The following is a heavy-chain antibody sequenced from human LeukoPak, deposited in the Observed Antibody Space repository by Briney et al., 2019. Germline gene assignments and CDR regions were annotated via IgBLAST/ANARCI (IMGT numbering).Heavy chain of an antibody. CDR3: ARDQGYYYMDL. V-gene: IGHV3-33*01. J-gene: IGHJ6*03. CDR2: ICYDGSKK. CDR1: GFTFSRYG. Sequence: PGGSLPLSCLPSGFTFSRYGMQWLRQAPGRGLEWVAVICYDGSKKYYAVCRKVRFTVSRDNYHNARYVHMNGLSGEDTAVYYCARDQGYYYMDLWGKGTTVTVSS.